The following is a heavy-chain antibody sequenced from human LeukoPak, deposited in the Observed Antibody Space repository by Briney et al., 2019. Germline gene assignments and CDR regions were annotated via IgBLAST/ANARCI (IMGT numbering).Heavy chain of an antibody. J-gene: IGHJ4*02. CDR3: VANLVAVFHY. D-gene: IGHD1-7*01. V-gene: IGHV4-59*03. CDR2: IFYSGTT. Sequence: SETLSLTCTVSGGSISSHYWSWIRQFPGKGLEWIGYIFYSGTTKYNPSLKSRVTISVDTSKSQFSLNLASVTAADTAVYYCVANLVAVFHYWGQGALVTVSP. CDR1: GGSISSHY.